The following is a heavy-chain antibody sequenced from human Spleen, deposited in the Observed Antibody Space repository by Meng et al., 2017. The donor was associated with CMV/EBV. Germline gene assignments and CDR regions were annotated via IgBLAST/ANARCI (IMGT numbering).Heavy chain of an antibody. CDR1: GYSISSGYY. CDR3: ARDEPYCSSTSCYTDY. Sequence: GSLRLSCTVSGYSISSGYYWGWIRQPPGKGPEWIGSIYHSGSTYYNPSLKSRVTISVDTSKNQFSLKLSSVTAADTAVYYCARDEPYCSSTSCYTDYWGQGTLVTVSS. J-gene: IGHJ4*02. CDR2: IYHSGST. V-gene: IGHV4-38-2*02. D-gene: IGHD2-2*02.